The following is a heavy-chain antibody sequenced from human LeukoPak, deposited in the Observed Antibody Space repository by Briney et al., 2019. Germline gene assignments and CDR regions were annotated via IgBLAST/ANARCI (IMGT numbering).Heavy chain of an antibody. V-gene: IGHV4-30-4*08. D-gene: IGHD6-19*01. CDR3: ARERVRIAVAGAFDY. Sequence: SQTLSLTCTVSGGSISSGDYYWRWIRQPPGKGLEWIGYVYYSGSTYYNPSLKSRVTISVDTSKNKFSLKLSSVTAADTAVYYCARERVRIAVAGAFDYWGQGTLVTVSS. CDR1: GGSISSGDYY. CDR2: VYYSGST. J-gene: IGHJ4*02.